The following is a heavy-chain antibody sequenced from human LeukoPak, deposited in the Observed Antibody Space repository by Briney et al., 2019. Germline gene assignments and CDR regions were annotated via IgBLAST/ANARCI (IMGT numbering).Heavy chain of an antibody. D-gene: IGHD6-19*01. Sequence: PGGSLRLSCAAPGFTFSDYYMSWIRQAPGRGLEWVSYISYSGSTLYYADSVKGRFTMSRDNAKNSVYLQMNSLRAEDTAFYYCTRDAALVPGKNFWGQGTLVTVSS. V-gene: IGHV3-11*04. J-gene: IGHJ4*02. CDR2: ISYSGSTL. CDR3: TRDAALVPGKNF. CDR1: GFTFSDYY.